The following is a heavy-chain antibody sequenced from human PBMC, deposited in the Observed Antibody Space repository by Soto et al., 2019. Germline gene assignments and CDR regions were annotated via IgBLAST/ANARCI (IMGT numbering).Heavy chain of an antibody. CDR1: GYSFTSYG. CDR2: ISAYNGNT. J-gene: IGHJ6*02. CDR3: ARYPPITGSLRGTPLMAV. Sequence: QIQLVQSGAGVKKPGASVTVSCKASGYSFTSYGISWVRQAPGQGLEWMGWISAYNGNTNYEQKFQGRDAMTTDTPTNTAYLEMRSLRSDDAAVYYCARYPPITGSLRGTPLMAVWGQGTTVTVSS. V-gene: IGHV1-18*04. D-gene: IGHD1-20*01.